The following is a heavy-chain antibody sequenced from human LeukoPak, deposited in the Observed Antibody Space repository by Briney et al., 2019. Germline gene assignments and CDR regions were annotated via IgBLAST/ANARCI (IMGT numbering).Heavy chain of an antibody. CDR1: GYTFTSYG. CDR2: INPNSGGT. J-gene: IGHJ4*02. CDR3: ASIGSSRGYYFDY. Sequence: ASVKVSCKASGYTFTSYGISWVRQAPGQGLEWMGWINPNSGGTNYAQKFQGRVTMTRDTSISTAYMELSRLRSDDTAVYYCASIGSSRGYYFDYWGQGTLVTVSS. V-gene: IGHV1-2*02. D-gene: IGHD3-10*01.